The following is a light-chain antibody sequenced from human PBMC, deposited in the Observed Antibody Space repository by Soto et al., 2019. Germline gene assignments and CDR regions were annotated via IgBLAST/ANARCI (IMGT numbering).Light chain of an antibody. Sequence: QAVVTQSPSASASLGASVKLTCTLSSGHSNYAIAWHQQQPEKGPRYLMKLDSDGSHSKGDGIPDRFSGSSSGAERYLTLSSLHSEDEADYYCQTWGTGPWVFGGGTKLTVL. CDR3: QTWGTGPWV. CDR1: SGHSNYA. J-gene: IGLJ3*02. V-gene: IGLV4-69*01. CDR2: LDSDGSH.